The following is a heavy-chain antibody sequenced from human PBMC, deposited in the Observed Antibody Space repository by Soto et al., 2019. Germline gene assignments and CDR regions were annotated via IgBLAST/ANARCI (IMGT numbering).Heavy chain of an antibody. D-gene: IGHD7-27*01. CDR2: ISSSSSTI. CDR3: ARPRTGDQDAFDI. CDR1: GFTFSSYS. V-gene: IGHV3-48*04. J-gene: IGHJ3*02. Sequence: GGSLRLSCAASGFTFSSYSMNWVRQAQGKGLEWVSYISSSSSTIYYADSVKGRFTITRDNAKNSLYLQMNSLRAEDTAVYYCARPRTGDQDAFDIWGQGTMVTVSS.